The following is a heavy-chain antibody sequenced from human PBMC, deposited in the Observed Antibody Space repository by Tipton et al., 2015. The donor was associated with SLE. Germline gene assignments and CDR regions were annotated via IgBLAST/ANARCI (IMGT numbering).Heavy chain of an antibody. CDR3: VRSRAYSNYAHTLHLWYFDL. CDR2: IYYSGST. Sequence: LRLSCTVSGGSISSYYWSWIRQPPGKGLEWIGYIYYSGSTNYNPSLKSRVTISVDTSKNQFSLKLSSVTAADTAVYYCVRSRAYSNYAHTLHLWYFDLWGRGTLVTVSS. J-gene: IGHJ2*01. CDR1: GGSISSYY. D-gene: IGHD4-11*01. V-gene: IGHV4-59*01.